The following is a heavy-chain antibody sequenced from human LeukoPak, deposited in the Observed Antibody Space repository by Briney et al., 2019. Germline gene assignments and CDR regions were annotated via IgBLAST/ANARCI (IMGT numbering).Heavy chain of an antibody. CDR1: GFTFSSYA. V-gene: IGHV3-23*01. Sequence: PGGSLRLSCAASGFTFSSYAMTWVRQTPGKGLEWVSAINHRGDNTHYADSLEGGFTISRDNSKNTLYLQMNRLRVEDTATYYCARQILRGSYFYYLDVWGMGTPVTVSS. CDR2: INHRGDNT. D-gene: IGHD3-10*01. J-gene: IGHJ6*03. CDR3: ARQILRGSYFYYLDV.